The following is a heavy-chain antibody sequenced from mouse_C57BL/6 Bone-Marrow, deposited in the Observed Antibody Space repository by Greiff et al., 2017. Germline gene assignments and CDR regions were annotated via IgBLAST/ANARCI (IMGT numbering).Heavy chain of an antibody. CDR1: GYTFTSYG. CDR3: AIHYAGYDYGAWFDY. Sequence: VQLQQSGAELVRPGASVKLSCKASGYTFTSYGIRWVKQRPGQGLEWIGEIYPRSGNTYYNEKFKGKATLTADKSSSTAYLELRSLTSDDSAVDYTAIHYAGYDYGAWFDYWGQGTLVTVSA. D-gene: IGHD2-3*01. J-gene: IGHJ3*01. V-gene: IGHV1-81*01. CDR2: IYPRSGNT.